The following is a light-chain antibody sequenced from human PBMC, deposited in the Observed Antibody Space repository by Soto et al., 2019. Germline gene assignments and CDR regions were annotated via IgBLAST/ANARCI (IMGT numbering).Light chain of an antibody. V-gene: IGKV1-16*01. Sequence: DIQMTQSPSSLSASVGDRVTITCRASHPININLVWFQQKPGKAPKSLIYAATNLQSGVPSRFSGSGGGTDCRLTISSLQPEDVATYYCQHYQRYPPSFGGGTKLEIK. CDR2: AAT. J-gene: IGKJ4*01. CDR1: HPININ. CDR3: QHYQRYPPS.